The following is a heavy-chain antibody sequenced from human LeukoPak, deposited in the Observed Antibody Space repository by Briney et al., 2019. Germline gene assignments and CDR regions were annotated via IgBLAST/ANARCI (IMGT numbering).Heavy chain of an antibody. Sequence: GGSLRLSCAASGLTISDSWIHWVRQVPGKGLMWVSRLASDENNRIYADSVKGRFTISRDNAKNTLFLQMNSLRVEDTGFYYCARDAGWGRLDSWGQGTLVTVSS. J-gene: IGHJ4*02. CDR1: GLTISDSW. CDR2: LASDENNR. V-gene: IGHV3-74*01. D-gene: IGHD3-16*01. CDR3: ARDAGWGRLDS.